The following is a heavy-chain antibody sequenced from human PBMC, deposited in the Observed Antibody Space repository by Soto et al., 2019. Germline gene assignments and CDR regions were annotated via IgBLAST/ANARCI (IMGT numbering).Heavy chain of an antibody. CDR3: ARTATTVTSVVVGTNHHSFAFDI. CDR1: GITVSSYY. CDR2: IYDDGST. J-gene: IGHJ3*02. V-gene: IGHV3-66*01. D-gene: IGHD4-17*01. Sequence: EVQLVESGGGSVQRGGSLRLSCAASGITVSSYYMSWVRQAPGKGLEWVSVIYDDGSTHYADSVKGRFSISRDISKNTLFLQIDSLRTEDTAVYYCARTATTVTSVVVGTNHHSFAFDIWGQGTKVTVSS.